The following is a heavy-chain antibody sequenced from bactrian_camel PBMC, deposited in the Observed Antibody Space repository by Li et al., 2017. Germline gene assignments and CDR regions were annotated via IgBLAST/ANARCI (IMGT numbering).Heavy chain of an antibody. CDR2: IGLDGSNA. V-gene: IGHV3S6*01. CDR1: GFTTSNVY. D-gene: IGHD4*01. Sequence: VQLVESGGGSVQAGGSLRLSCACSGFTTSNVYINWVRQAPGKGLEWVSTIGLDGSNARYADSVKGRFTISKDNTKNVLNLQMRNLKPEDSAMYYCAAGHCAGGSCICSRELYDYVDWGLQGTQVTVS. J-gene: IGHJ4*01.